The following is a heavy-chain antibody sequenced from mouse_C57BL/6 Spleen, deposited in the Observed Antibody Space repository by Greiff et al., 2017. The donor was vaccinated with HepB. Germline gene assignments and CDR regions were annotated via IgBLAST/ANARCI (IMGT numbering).Heavy chain of an antibody. J-gene: IGHJ3*01. CDR2: IDPANGDT. Sequence: EVQLQQSGAELVRPGASVKLSCTASGFNIKDDYMHWVKQRPEQGLEWIGWIDPANGDTEYASKFQGKATITADTSSNTAYLQLSSLTSEDTAVYYCTTLSLGLRGFAYWGQGTLVTVSA. CDR3: TTLSLGLRGFAY. D-gene: IGHD2-4*01. CDR1: GFNIKDDY. V-gene: IGHV14-4*01.